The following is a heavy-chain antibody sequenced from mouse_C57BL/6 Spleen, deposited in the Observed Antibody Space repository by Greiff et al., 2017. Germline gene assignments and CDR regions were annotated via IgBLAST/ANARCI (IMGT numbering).Heavy chain of an antibody. CDR3: ARRVIYYDYPYYFDY. CDR2: INPNNGGT. V-gene: IGHV1-26*01. CDR1: GYTFTDYY. Sequence: EVQLQQSGPELVKPGASVKISCKASGYTFTDYYMNWVKQSHGKSLEWIGDINPNNGGTSYNQKFKGKATLTVDKSSSTAYMELRSLTSEDSAIYYCARRVIYYDYPYYFDYWGQGTTRTVSS. J-gene: IGHJ2*01. D-gene: IGHD2-4*01.